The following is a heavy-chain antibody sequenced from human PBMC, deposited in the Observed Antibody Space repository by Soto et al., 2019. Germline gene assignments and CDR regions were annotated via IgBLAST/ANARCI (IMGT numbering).Heavy chain of an antibody. J-gene: IGHJ6*02. CDR1: GFTFSSYW. V-gene: IGHV3-74*01. CDR3: AREYSSSWYYYYGMDV. Sequence: GGSLRLSCAASGFTFSSYWMHWVLQAPGKGLVWVSRINSDGSSTSYADSVKGRFTISRDNAKNTLYLQMNSLRAEDTAVYYCAREYSSSWYYYYGMDVWGQGTTVTVSS. CDR2: INSDGSST. D-gene: IGHD6-13*01.